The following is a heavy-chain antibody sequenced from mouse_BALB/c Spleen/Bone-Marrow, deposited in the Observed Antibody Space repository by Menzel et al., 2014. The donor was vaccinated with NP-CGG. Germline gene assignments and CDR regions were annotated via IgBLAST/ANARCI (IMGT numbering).Heavy chain of an antibody. Sequence: EVMLVESGGGLVKPGGSLKLSCAASGFTFSSYAMSWVRQTPEKRLEWVATISSGGSYTYYPDSVKGRFTISRDNAKSTLYLQMSSLRSEDTAMYYCARGGGYDWYFDVWGAGTTVTVSS. CDR3: ARGGGYDWYFDV. J-gene: IGHJ1*01. CDR2: ISSGGSYT. D-gene: IGHD2-2*01. V-gene: IGHV5-9-1*01. CDR1: GFTFSSYA.